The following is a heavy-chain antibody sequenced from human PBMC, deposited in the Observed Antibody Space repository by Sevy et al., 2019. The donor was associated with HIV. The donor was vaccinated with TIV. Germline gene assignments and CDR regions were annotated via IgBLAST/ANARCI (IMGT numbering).Heavy chain of an antibody. CDR3: ATDPFSVTTLNDYMDV. V-gene: IGHV3-7*01. Sequence: GGSLRLSCAASGFTFSNYWMSWVRQAPGKGLEWVANIQEDGSDKYYVDSVKGRFTISRDNAKNSLYLQMNSLKTEDTAVYYCATDPFSVTTLNDYMDVWGKGTTVTVSS. CDR1: GFTFSNYW. J-gene: IGHJ6*03. CDR2: IQEDGSDK. D-gene: IGHD4-17*01.